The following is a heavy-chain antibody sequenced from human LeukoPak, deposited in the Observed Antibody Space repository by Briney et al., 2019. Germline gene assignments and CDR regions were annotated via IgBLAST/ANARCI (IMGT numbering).Heavy chain of an antibody. CDR1: GGSISISSSY. CDR2: VHYSGNT. CDR3: ARDVGYSSSWYGVNWFDP. D-gene: IGHD6-13*01. Sequence: PSETLSLTCTVSGGSISISSSYWGWIRQLPGKGLEWVGSVHYSGNTFYNPSLKSRVTISVDTSKNQFSLKLSSVTAADTAVYYCARDVGYSSSWYGVNWFDPWGQGTLVTVSS. V-gene: IGHV4-39*07. J-gene: IGHJ5*02.